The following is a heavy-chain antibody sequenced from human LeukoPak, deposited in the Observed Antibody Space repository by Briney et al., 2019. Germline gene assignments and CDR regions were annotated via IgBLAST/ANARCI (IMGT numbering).Heavy chain of an antibody. D-gene: IGHD5-12*01. J-gene: IGHJ5*02. CDR3: ARDLNGGYNP. CDR2: ISSSSSYI. V-gene: IGHV3-21*01. CDR1: GFTFSSYS. Sequence: GGSLRLSCAASGFTFSSYSMNWVRQAPGKGLEWVSSISSSSSYIYYADSVKGRFAISRDNAKNSLYLQMNSLRAEDTAVYYCARDLNGGYNPWGQGTLVTVSS.